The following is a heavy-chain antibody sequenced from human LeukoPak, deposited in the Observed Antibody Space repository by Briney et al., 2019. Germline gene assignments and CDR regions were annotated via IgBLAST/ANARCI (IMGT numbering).Heavy chain of an antibody. J-gene: IGHJ4*02. CDR1: GFTFSTYA. CDR2: ISGGGDK. D-gene: IGHD3-22*01. V-gene: IGHV3-23*01. Sequence: GGSLRLSCAASGFTFSTYAMSWVRQAPGKGLEWVTTISGGGDKQYADHVKGRFTISRDNSKNTLYLQMNSLRAEDTAVYYCAKGRGYYYDSSGQEYFDYWGQGTLVTVSS. CDR3: AKGRGYYYDSSGQEYFDY.